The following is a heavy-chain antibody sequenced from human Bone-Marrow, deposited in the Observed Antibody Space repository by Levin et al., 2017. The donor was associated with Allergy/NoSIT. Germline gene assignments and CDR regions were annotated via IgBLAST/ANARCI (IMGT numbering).Heavy chain of an antibody. V-gene: IGHV4-39*01. CDR3: ARHKVFGVVTTYYFDY. CDR2: IYYSGST. J-gene: IGHJ4*02. Sequence: SETLSLTCTVSGGSISSSSYYWGWIRQPPGKGLEWIGSIYYSGSTYYNPSLKSRVTISVDTSKNQFSLKLSSVTAADTAVYYCARHKVFGVVTTYYFDYWGQGTLVTVSS. CDR1: GGSISSSSYY. D-gene: IGHD3-3*01.